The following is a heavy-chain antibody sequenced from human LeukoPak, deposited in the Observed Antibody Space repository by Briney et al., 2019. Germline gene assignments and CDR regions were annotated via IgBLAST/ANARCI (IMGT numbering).Heavy chain of an antibody. Sequence: SETLSLTCAVYGGSFSGYYWSWIRQPPGKGLEWIGEINHSGSTNYNPSLKSRVTISVDTSKNQFSLKLSSVTAADTAVYYCARMGGIAAAGDYCGQGTLVTVSS. J-gene: IGHJ4*02. D-gene: IGHD6-13*01. CDR1: GGSFSGYY. V-gene: IGHV4-34*01. CDR2: INHSGST. CDR3: ARMGGIAAAGDY.